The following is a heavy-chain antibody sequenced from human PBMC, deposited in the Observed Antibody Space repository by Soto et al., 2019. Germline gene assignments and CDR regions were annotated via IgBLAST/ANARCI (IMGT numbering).Heavy chain of an antibody. CDR3: ARTQDSSGWYAEAFDI. CDR1: GGSISSYY. V-gene: IGHV4-59*01. D-gene: IGHD6-19*01. Sequence: SETLSLTCTVSGGSISSYYWSWIRQPPGKGLEWIGYIYYSGSTNYNPSLKSRVTISVDTSKNQFSLKLSSVTAADTAVYYCARTQDSSGWYAEAFDIWGQGTMVTVSS. CDR2: IYYSGST. J-gene: IGHJ3*02.